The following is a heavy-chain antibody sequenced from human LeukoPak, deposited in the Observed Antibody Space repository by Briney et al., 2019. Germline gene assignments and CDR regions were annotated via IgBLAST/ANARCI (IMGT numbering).Heavy chain of an antibody. Sequence: GGSLRLSCAASGLTFSSYSMNWVRQAPGKGLEWVSSISSSSYKYYADSVKGRFTISRDNAKNSLYLQMNSLRAEDTAVYYCARDKMNGWVAAQSNWGQGTLVTVSS. J-gene: IGHJ4*02. V-gene: IGHV3-21*01. CDR1: GLTFSSYS. D-gene: IGHD2-15*01. CDR2: ISSSSYK. CDR3: ARDKMNGWVAAQSN.